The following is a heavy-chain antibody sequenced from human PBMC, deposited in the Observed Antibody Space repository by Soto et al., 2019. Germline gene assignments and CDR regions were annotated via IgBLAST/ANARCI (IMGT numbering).Heavy chain of an antibody. CDR3: ARKPAKDSSSSVVFPLAQNWFDP. Sequence: SETLSVTCAVYGGSFSGYYWRWIRQPPGKGLEWIGEINHSGSTNYNPSLKSRVTISVDTSKNQFSLKLSSVTAADTAVYYCARKPAKDSSSSVVFPLAQNWFDPWGQGTLVTVSS. D-gene: IGHD6-6*01. J-gene: IGHJ5*02. CDR2: INHSGST. CDR1: GGSFSGYY. V-gene: IGHV4-34*01.